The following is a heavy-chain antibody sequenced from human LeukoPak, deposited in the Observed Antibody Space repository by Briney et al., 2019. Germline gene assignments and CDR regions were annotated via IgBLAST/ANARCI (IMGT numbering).Heavy chain of an antibody. CDR1: GYTLTSYG. CDR2: ISAYNGNT. CDR3: ARDDGDYASGAVYYYYGMDV. Sequence: ASVQDSFKASGYTLTSYGISWVRQAPGQGREGMGWISAYNGNTNYAQKLQGRVTMTTDTSTSTAYMELRSLRSDDTAVYYCARDDGDYASGAVYYYYGMDVWGKGTTVTVSS. V-gene: IGHV1-18*04. J-gene: IGHJ6*04. D-gene: IGHD4-17*01.